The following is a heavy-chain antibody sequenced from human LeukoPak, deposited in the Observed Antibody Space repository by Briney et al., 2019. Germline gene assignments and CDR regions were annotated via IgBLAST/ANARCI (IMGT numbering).Heavy chain of an antibody. Sequence: SETLSLTCAVYGGSLSGYYWSWIRQPPGKGLEWIGEINHSGSTNYNPSLKSRVTISVDTSKNQFSLKLNSVTAADTAVYYCATGGGAMGSWGQGTLVTVSS. CDR1: GGSLSGYY. D-gene: IGHD5-18*01. V-gene: IGHV4-34*01. CDR3: ATGGGAMGS. CDR2: INHSGST. J-gene: IGHJ5*02.